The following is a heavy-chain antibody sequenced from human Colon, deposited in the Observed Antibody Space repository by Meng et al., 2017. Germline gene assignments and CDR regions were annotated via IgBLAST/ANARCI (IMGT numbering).Heavy chain of an antibody. CDR1: GGSFSGYY. CDR3: ARGVVRGVGAEAFDI. CDR2: INHSGGH. V-gene: IGHV4-34*01. Sequence: SETLSLTCAVYGGSFSGYYWSWIRQPPGKGLEWIGEINHSGGHNYNPSLKSRVTISVDTSKNQFSLKLSSVTAADTAVYYCARGVVRGVGAEAFDIWGQGTMVTVSS. J-gene: IGHJ3*02. D-gene: IGHD3-10*01.